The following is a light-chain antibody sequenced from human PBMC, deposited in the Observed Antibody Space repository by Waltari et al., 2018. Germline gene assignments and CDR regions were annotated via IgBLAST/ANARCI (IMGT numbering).Light chain of an antibody. CDR3: QQYDGIVVT. CDR1: QTVITIA. CDR2: STY. Sequence: EIVLTQSPGTLSLSPGDRATLSCRASQTVITIALSWYQQKPGQAPRVLIYSTYNRATGIPDRFSGSGSGTDFTLTINRLAPEDFAMYYCQQYDGIVVTFGGGTKVEI. J-gene: IGKJ4*01. V-gene: IGKV3-20*01.